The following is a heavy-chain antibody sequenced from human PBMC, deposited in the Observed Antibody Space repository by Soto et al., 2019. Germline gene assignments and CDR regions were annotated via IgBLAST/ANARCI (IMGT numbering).Heavy chain of an antibody. CDR2: ISYSGSS. Sequence: QLQLQESGPGLVKPSETLSLTCTVSGGSISRSSYYWGWIRQPPGKGPEWIGSISYSGSSYYNASLESPLTISVDPPEEVFSLKLNSVPAADTAMYYCTSCRSNSTSSACAFQIWGQGTMVTVST. CDR3: TSCRSNSTSSACAFQI. CDR1: GGSISRSSYY. V-gene: IGHV4-39*02. J-gene: IGHJ3*02. D-gene: IGHD6-6*01.